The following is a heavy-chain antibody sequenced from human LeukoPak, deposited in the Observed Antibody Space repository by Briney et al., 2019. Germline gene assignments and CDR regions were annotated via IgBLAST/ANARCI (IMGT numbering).Heavy chain of an antibody. CDR1: GYTFNNYG. CDR2: VTSYNGGT. D-gene: IGHD1-26*01. J-gene: IGHJ3*02. V-gene: IGHV1-18*03. CDR3: AREIVGAAGVFDI. Sequence: ASVKVSCKASGYTFNNYGISRVRQAPGQGLEWMGWVTSYNGGTNYAQKFQGRVTITRDTSASTAYMELSSLRSEDMAVYHCAREIVGAAGVFDIWGQGTMVTVSS.